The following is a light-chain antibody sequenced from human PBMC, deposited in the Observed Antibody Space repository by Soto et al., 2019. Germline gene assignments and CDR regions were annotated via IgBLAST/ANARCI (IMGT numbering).Light chain of an antibody. CDR2: GAS. J-gene: IGKJ1*01. Sequence: IVLTHSPGTLSLSPCERATLSVRASQSVSSSYLAWYQQKPGQAPRLLIYGASTRATGIPDRFSGSGSGTDFTLTISRLEPEDFAVYYCQQYGYSRTFGQGTKVDI. V-gene: IGKV3-20*01. CDR1: QSVSSSY. CDR3: QQYGYSRT.